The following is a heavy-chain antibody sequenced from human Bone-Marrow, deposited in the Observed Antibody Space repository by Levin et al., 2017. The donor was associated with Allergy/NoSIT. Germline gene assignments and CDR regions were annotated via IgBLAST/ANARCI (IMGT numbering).Heavy chain of an antibody. CDR2: ITQSGRST. Sequence: GGSLRLSCAAFGFSLSDYEMHWVRQAPGQGLEWVSSITQSGRSTYYADSVRGRFSITKDNTKNTLFLQLDGLRVDDTALYYCARLSTRGFDPWGQGTRVAVSS. V-gene: IGHV3-21*06. J-gene: IGHJ5*02. CDR1: GFSLSDYE. CDR3: ARLSTRGFDP.